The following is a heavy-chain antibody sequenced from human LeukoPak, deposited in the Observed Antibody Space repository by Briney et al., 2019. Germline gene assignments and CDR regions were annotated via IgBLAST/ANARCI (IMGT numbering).Heavy chain of an antibody. CDR2: INLSGST. Sequence: SEKLSCNCAVYGWSFSGYYWSWIRQPPGNGLEWSGEINLSGSTNYNPSLKSRVTISVDTSKNQSSLKLSYVTAADTAVYYCASPSRYCSGGSCYLVRYYYGMDVWGKGTTVTVSS. V-gene: IGHV4-34*01. CDR3: ASPSRYCSGGSCYLVRYYYGMDV. D-gene: IGHD2-15*01. J-gene: IGHJ6*04. CDR1: GWSFSGYY.